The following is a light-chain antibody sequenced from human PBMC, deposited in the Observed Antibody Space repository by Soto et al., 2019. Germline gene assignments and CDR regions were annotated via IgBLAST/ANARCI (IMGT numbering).Light chain of an antibody. CDR2: DTS. CDR3: QPYDFVFVT. Sequence: DIQVTQYPSSLSASVGDRVTITCQTSQDIRNDLNWYQQKPGTAPKLLIYDTSNLQPGVPSRFSGSGSGTHFSLTITSLQPEDLATYYCQPYDFVFVTFGQGTRLEIK. CDR1: QDIRND. J-gene: IGKJ5*01. V-gene: IGKV1-33*01.